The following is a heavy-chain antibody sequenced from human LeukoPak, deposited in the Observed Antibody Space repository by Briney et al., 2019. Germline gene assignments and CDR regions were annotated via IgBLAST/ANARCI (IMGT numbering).Heavy chain of an antibody. Sequence: GGSLRLSCAASGFTFSSYGMHWVRQAPGKELEWVAVIWYDGSNKYYADSVKGRFTISRDNSKNTLYLQMNSLRAEDTAVYYCARDPSIVGATVFDYWGQGTLVTVSS. CDR1: GFTFSSYG. V-gene: IGHV3-33*01. CDR2: IWYDGSNK. J-gene: IGHJ4*02. CDR3: ARDPSIVGATVFDY. D-gene: IGHD1-26*01.